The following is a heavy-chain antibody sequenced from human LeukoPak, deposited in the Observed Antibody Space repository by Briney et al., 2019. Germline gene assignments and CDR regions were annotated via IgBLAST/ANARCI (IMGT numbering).Heavy chain of an antibody. V-gene: IGHV3-74*01. CDR2: IDNDGHGI. CDR3: ARDRVGYGDPLDY. J-gene: IGHJ4*02. D-gene: IGHD4-17*01. CDR1: GFTFSGYW. Sequence: GGSLRLSCVTSGFTFSGYWMHWVRQGPEKGLELVSRIDNDGHGIIYADSVKGRFTTSRDNVKNTLYLQMNSLRVKDTAVYYCARDRVGYGDPLDYWGQGTLVTVSS.